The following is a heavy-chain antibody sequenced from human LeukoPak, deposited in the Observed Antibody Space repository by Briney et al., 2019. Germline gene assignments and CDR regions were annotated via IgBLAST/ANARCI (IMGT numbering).Heavy chain of an antibody. V-gene: IGHV3-66*01. Sequence: PGGSLRLSCEASGFTISNNYMNWVRRAPGKGLEWVSTIYPDGGTYYADSVRNRFTISRDTLKNTLFLQMNSLSAGDTAHYYCVRGVRPSVGMDVWGQGTTLIVSS. CDR3: VRGVRPSVGMDV. D-gene: IGHD6-6*01. CDR1: GFTISNNY. CDR2: IYPDGGT. J-gene: IGHJ6*02.